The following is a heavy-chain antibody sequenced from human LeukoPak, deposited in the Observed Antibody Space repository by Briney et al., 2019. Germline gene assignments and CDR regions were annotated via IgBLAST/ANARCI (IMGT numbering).Heavy chain of an antibody. CDR1: GYTFSSYY. V-gene: IGHV1-46*01. CDR3: AAEEADAFDI. CDR2: IIPSDGFT. J-gene: IGHJ3*02. Sequence: ASVKVSCKASGYTFSSYYVHWVRQAPGQGLEWMGMIIPSDGFTSYAQKFQERVTITRDMSTSTAYMELSSLRSEDTAVYYCAAEEADAFDIWGQGTMVTVSS.